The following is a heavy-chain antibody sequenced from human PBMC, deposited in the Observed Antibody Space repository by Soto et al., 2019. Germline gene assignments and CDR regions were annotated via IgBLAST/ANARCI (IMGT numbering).Heavy chain of an antibody. CDR2: IYYSGST. Sequence: KTSETLSLTCTASGGSISSGGYYWSWIRQHPGKGLEWIGYIYYSGSTYYNPSLKSRVTISVDTSKNQFSLKLSSVTAADTAVYYCARVLQSYYYDSSGYMTWGQGTLVTVSS. D-gene: IGHD3-22*01. V-gene: IGHV4-31*03. CDR3: ARVLQSYYYDSSGYMT. J-gene: IGHJ5*02. CDR1: GGSISSGGYY.